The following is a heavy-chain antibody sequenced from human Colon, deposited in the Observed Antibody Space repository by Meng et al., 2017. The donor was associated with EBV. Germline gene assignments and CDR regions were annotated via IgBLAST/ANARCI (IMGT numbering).Heavy chain of an antibody. V-gene: IGHV1-2*02. J-gene: IGHJ4*02. D-gene: IGHD3-22*01. CDR1: GYTFTGYY. Sequence: AKVEKPGASVKVFCKASGYTFTGYYLHWVQQAPGQGLEWMGWINPNSGGTNYAQKFQGRVTMTRDTSISTAYMELSRLRSDDTAIYYCAKVRDISSDSSSYYDYWGQGTLVTVSS. CDR3: AKVRDISSDSSSYYDY. CDR2: INPNSGGT.